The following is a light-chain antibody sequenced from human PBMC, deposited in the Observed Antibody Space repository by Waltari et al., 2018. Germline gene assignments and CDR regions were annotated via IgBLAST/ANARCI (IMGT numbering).Light chain of an antibody. CDR1: QGISSY. CDR2: AAS. Sequence: AIRITQSPSSLSASTGDRVTITCRASQGISSYLAWYQQKPGKVPKLLIYAASTLQSGVPSRFSGSGSGTDFTLTISCLQSEDFATYYCQQYYSYPSFTFGPGTKVDIK. V-gene: IGKV1-8*01. J-gene: IGKJ3*01. CDR3: QQYYSYPSFT.